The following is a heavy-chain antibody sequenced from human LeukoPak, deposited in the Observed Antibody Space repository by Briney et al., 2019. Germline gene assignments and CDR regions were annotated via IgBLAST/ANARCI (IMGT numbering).Heavy chain of an antibody. CDR2: IYYSGST. CDR3: ARSLYYYGSDSFDI. J-gene: IGHJ3*02. V-gene: IGHV4-59*01. CDR1: GGSISSYY. D-gene: IGHD3-10*01. Sequence: PSETLSLTCPVSGGSISSYYWNWIRQPPGKGLEWIGYIYYSGSTNYNPSLKSRVTISVDTSKSQFSLKLSSVTAADTAVYYCARSLYYYGSDSFDIWGQGTMVTVSS.